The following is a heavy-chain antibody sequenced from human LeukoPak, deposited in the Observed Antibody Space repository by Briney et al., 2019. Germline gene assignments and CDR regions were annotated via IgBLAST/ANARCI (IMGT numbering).Heavy chain of an antibody. D-gene: IGHD3-10*01. J-gene: IGHJ4*02. CDR2: IRYDGSNK. Sequence: GGSLRLSCAASRFTFSSYGMHWVRQAPGKGLEWVAFIRYDGSNKYYADSVRGRFTISRDNSKNTLYLQMNSLRAEDTAVYYCARLPTMLRGVTDDYWGQGTLVTVSS. CDR3: ARLPTMLRGVTDDY. V-gene: IGHV3-30*02. CDR1: RFTFSSYG.